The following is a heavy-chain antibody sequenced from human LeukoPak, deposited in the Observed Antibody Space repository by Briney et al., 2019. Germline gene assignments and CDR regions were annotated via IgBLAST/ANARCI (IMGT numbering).Heavy chain of an antibody. Sequence: ASVKVSCKASGYTFAAYYLYCVRQAPGQGLEWSGWIYPASGGTNYAQKFQGRVTMTRDTSITTAYMELSRLRSDDTAVYYCASVGGQYWFDPWGQGTMVTVSS. CDR1: GYTFAAYY. D-gene: IGHD3-10*01. J-gene: IGHJ5*01. CDR2: IYPASGGT. V-gene: IGHV1-2*02. CDR3: ASVGGQYWFDP.